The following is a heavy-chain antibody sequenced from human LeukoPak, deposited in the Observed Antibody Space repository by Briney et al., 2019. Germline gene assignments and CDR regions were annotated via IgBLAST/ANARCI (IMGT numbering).Heavy chain of an antibody. CDR1: GFTFSSYV. CDR2: IGGSGGST. CDR3: ARDKEVYYYASGSLGY. D-gene: IGHD3-10*01. V-gene: IGHV3-23*01. Sequence: GGSLRLSCAASGFTFSSYVMSWVRQAPGKGLEWVSAIGGSGGSTYYADSVKGQFTISRDNSKNSLYLQMNSLRAEDAAVYYCARDKEVYYYASGSLGYWGQGTLVTVSS. J-gene: IGHJ4*02.